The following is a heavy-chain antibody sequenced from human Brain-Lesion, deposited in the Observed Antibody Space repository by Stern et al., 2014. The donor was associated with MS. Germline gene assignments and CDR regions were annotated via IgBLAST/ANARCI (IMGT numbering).Heavy chain of an antibody. D-gene: IGHD3-3*01. J-gene: IGHJ4*02. CDR1: GGSISSRNYY. V-gene: IGHV4-39*01. Sequence: VQLEESGPGLVKPSETLSLTCTVSGGSISSRNYYWGWIRQPPGKGLEWIGTLYYSGGTYYNSSLQRRPTMSVDTPKNPFYLMMSSVAAADTAVYFCARLATPDFWSGVGGLFDSWGQGSLVTVSS. CDR3: ARLATPDFWSGVGGLFDS. CDR2: LYYSGGT.